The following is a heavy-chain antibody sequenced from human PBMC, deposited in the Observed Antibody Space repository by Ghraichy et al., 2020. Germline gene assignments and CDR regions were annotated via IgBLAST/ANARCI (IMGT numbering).Heavy chain of an antibody. CDR3: AHLNIAAADKEDWFDP. CDR2: IYWDDDK. J-gene: IGHJ5*02. Sequence: SGPTLVKPTQTLTLTCTFSGFSLSTSGVGVGWIRQPPGKALEWLALIYWDDDKRYSPSLKSRLTITKDTSKNQVVLTMTNMDPVDTATYYCAHLNIAAADKEDWFDPWGQGTLVTVSS. V-gene: IGHV2-5*02. D-gene: IGHD6-13*01. CDR1: GFSLSTSGVG.